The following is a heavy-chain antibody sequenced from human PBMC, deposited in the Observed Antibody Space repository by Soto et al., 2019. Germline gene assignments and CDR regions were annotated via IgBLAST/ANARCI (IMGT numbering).Heavy chain of an antibody. CDR1: GGSFSGYY. J-gene: IGHJ6*02. V-gene: IGHV4-34*01. Sequence: SETLSLTCAVYGGSFSGYYWSWIRQPPGKGLEWIGEIDHGGSPYFSPSLKSRVTISIDTSKNQFSLHLRSVTAADTAVYYCARRGSDSSGWGVRYYHAMDVWGQGTTVTVSS. CDR3: ARRGSDSSGWGVRYYHAMDV. D-gene: IGHD6-19*01. CDR2: IDHGGSP.